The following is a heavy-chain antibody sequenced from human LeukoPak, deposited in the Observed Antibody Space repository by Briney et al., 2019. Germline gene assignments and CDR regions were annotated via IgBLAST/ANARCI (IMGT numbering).Heavy chain of an antibody. J-gene: IGHJ4*02. Sequence: GGSLRLSCAASGFTFSSYWMSWVRQAPGEGLEWVANIKQDGSDKYYVDSVKGRFTISRDNSKNSLYLQMNSLRAEDTAVYYCARGSEGGYTYGVDYWGQGTLVTVSS. D-gene: IGHD5-18*01. CDR1: GFTFSSYW. CDR3: ARGSEGGYTYGVDY. CDR2: IKQDGSDK. V-gene: IGHV3-7*01.